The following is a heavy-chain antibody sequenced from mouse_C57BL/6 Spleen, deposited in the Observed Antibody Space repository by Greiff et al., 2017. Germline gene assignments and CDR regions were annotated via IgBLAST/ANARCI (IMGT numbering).Heavy chain of an antibody. CDR2: LNPNNGGT. CDR1: GYTFTDYY. Sequence: VQLQQSGPELVKPGASVKISCKASGYTFTDYYMNWVKQSPGKSLEWIGALNPNNGGTSYNQKFKGKATLTVDKASSTAYMELRSLTSEDSAVYYCSRSDYGSSYAYAMDYWGQGTSVTVSS. J-gene: IGHJ4*01. V-gene: IGHV1-26*01. CDR3: SRSDYGSSYAYAMDY. D-gene: IGHD1-1*01.